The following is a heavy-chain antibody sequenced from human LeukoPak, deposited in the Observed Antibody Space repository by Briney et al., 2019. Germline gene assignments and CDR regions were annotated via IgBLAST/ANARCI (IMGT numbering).Heavy chain of an antibody. CDR2: ISSSSVTI. CDR3: ARVGQQQLITFDS. CDR1: GFTFSSYA. Sequence: GGSLRLSCAASGFTFSSYAMSWVRQAPGKGLEWISYISSSSVTIYYADSVKGRFTISRDNAKNSLFLQMNSLRAEDTAVYYCARVGQQQLITFDSWGQGTLVTVSS. J-gene: IGHJ4*02. D-gene: IGHD6-13*01. V-gene: IGHV3-48*04.